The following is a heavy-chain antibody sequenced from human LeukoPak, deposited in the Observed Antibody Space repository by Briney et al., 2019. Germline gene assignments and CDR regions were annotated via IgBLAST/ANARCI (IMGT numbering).Heavy chain of an antibody. Sequence: GGSLRLSCAASGFTFSSYSMNWVRQAPGKGLEWVSSISSSSSYIYYADSVKGRFTISRDNAKNSLYLQMNSLRAEDTAVYYCARYSSSWAYYLDYWGQGTLVTVSS. CDR2: ISSSSSYI. D-gene: IGHD6-13*01. CDR1: GFTFSSYS. CDR3: ARYSSSWAYYLDY. J-gene: IGHJ4*02. V-gene: IGHV3-21*01.